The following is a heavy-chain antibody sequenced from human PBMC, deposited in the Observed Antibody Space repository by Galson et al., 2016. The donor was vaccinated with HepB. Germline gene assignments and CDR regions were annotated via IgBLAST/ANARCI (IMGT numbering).Heavy chain of an antibody. J-gene: IGHJ3*02. V-gene: IGHV3-48*03. CDR1: GFTFSSYE. CDR3: AKDHFPGNGIYDDFGI. CDR2: ISSSGSTI. D-gene: IGHD1-1*01. Sequence: SLRLSCAASGFTFSSYEMNWVRQAPGKGLEWVSYISSSGSTIYYADSVKGRFTISRDNAKNSLYLQMNSLRAEDTAVYYCAKDHFPGNGIYDDFGIWGQGTMVTVSS.